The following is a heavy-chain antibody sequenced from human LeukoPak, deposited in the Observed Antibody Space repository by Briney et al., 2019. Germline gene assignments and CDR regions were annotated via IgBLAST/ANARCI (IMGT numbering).Heavy chain of an antibody. D-gene: IGHD5-12*01. CDR2: INHSGST. CDR3: ARWSATEEFDY. CDR1: GGSFSGYY. V-gene: IGHV4-34*01. J-gene: IGHJ4*02. Sequence: SETLSLTCAVYGGSFSGYYWSWIRQPPGEGLEWIGEINHSGSTNYNPSLKSRVTISVDTSKNQFSLKLSSVTAADTAVYYCARWSATEEFDYWGQGTLVTVSS.